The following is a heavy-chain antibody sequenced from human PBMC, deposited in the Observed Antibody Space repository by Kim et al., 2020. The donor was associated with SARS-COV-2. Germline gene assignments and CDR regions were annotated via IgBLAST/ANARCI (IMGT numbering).Heavy chain of an antibody. J-gene: IGHJ4*02. V-gene: IGHV3-15*01. CDR3: TTERDFYDSSGYYY. D-gene: IGHD3-22*01. Sequence: YAAPVTDRFAISRDDSKNTLYLQMNSLKTEDTAVYYCTTERDFYDSSGYYYWGQGTLVTVSS.